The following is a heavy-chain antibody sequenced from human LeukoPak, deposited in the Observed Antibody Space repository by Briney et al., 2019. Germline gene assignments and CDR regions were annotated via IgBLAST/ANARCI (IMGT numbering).Heavy chain of an antibody. CDR2: INPNSGGT. Sequence: ASVKVSCKASGYTFTGYYMHWVRRAPGQGLEWMGWINPNSGGTNYAQKFQGRVTMTRDTSISTAYMELSRLRSDDTAVYYCARVPEGGNSDDYWGQGTLVTVSS. V-gene: IGHV1-2*02. J-gene: IGHJ4*02. CDR3: ARVPEGGNSDDY. D-gene: IGHD4-23*01. CDR1: GYTFTGYY.